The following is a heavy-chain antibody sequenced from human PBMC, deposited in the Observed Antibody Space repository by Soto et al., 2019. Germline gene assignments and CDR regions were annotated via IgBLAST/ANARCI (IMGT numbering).Heavy chain of an antibody. V-gene: IGHV3-30-3*01. Sequence: GGSLRLSCAASGFTFSNIAMHWVRQAPGKGLEWVAAISYDGTYRPYADFARGRFTISRDNSQKTLYLQMNSLRPEDTALYYCATDRALGATLGAIDFWGQGTLGTVSS. J-gene: IGHJ4*02. D-gene: IGHD1-26*01. CDR2: ISYDGTYR. CDR1: GFTFSNIA. CDR3: ATDRALGATLGAIDF.